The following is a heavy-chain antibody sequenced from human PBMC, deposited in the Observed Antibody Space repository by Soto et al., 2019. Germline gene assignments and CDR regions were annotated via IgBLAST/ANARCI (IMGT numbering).Heavy chain of an antibody. Sequence: SETLSLTCSVSGGSFSPNYWTWLRQPPGKALEWIGSIYYSGSTYYNPSLKSRVTISVDTSKNQFSLKLSSVTAADTAVYYCARSYCGGDCYSERGGRPGDYEYYYGMDVWGQGTTVTVSS. J-gene: IGHJ6*02. CDR1: GGSFSPNY. CDR3: ARSYCGGDCYSERGGRPGDYEYYYGMDV. D-gene: IGHD2-21*02. V-gene: IGHV4-59*05. CDR2: IYYSGST.